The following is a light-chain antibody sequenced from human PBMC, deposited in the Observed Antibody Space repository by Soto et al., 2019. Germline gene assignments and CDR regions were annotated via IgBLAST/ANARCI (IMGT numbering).Light chain of an antibody. J-gene: IGLJ2*01. CDR3: STWDSELRVV. CDR1: FSNIGTNY. V-gene: IGLV1-51*01. CDR2: DNR. Sequence: QSVLTQPPSLSAAPGQQVTISCSGSFSNIGTNYVSWYQQVPGSAPKLLIYDNRRRPSGIPDRISGSKSGMSATLVITGLETGDEADYYCSTWDSELRVVFGGGTKVTVL.